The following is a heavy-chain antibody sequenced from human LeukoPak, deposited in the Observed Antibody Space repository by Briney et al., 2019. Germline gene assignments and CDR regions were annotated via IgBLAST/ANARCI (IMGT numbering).Heavy chain of an antibody. V-gene: IGHV1-69*13. J-gene: IGHJ4*02. CDR3: ARGVAARPGLHYFDY. CDR1: GYTFTSYG. D-gene: IGHD6-6*01. Sequence: EASVKVSCKASGYTFTSYGISWVRQAPGQGLEWMGGIIPIFGTANYAQKFQGRVTITADESTSTAYMELSSLRSEDTAVYYCARGVAARPGLHYFDYWGQGTLVTVSS. CDR2: IIPIFGTA.